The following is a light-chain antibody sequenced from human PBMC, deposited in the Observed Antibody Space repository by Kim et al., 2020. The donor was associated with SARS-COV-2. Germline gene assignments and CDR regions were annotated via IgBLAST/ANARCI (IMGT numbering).Light chain of an antibody. CDR3: QAYDSRLSAVI. V-gene: IGLV1-40*01. CDR2: RHN. Sequence: QRVVISRAGGSSNIGGGYDLHWYQQHSGRAPKLHIYRHNKRPSGVPDRFSGSKSGTSASLAINGLQADDEADYYCQAYDSRLSAVIFGGGTQLTVL. CDR1: SSNIGGGYD. J-gene: IGLJ2*01.